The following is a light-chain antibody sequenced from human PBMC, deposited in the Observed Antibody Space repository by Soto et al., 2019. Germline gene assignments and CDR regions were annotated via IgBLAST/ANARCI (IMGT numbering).Light chain of an antibody. J-gene: IGLJ1*01. CDR3: CSYAGSYTSYNYV. CDR2: DVN. Sequence: QSVLTQPRSVSGSPGQSVTISCTGTSSDVGGYNYVSWYQQHPGKAPKLMIYDVNKRPSGVPDRFSGSKSGNTASLTISGLQAEDEADYYCCSYAGSYTSYNYVFGTGTKVTVL. V-gene: IGLV2-11*01. CDR1: SSDVGGYNY.